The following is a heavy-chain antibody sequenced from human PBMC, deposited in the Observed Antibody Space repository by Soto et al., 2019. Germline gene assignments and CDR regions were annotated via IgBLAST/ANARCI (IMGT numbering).Heavy chain of an antibody. CDR2: IYSGGST. V-gene: IGHV3-53*04. CDR3: AGTGGNYYYYGMDV. D-gene: IGHD7-27*01. CDR1: GFTVSSNY. J-gene: IGHJ6*02. Sequence: GGSLRLSCAASGFTVSSNYMSWVRQAPGKGLEWVSVIYSGGSTYYADSVKGRFTISRHNSKNTLYLQMNSLRAEDTAVYYCAGTGGNYYYYGMDVWGQGTTVTVSS.